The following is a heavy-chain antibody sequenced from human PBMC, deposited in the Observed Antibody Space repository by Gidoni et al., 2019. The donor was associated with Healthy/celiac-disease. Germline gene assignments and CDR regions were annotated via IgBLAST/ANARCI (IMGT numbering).Heavy chain of an antibody. CDR2: IYTSGST. V-gene: IGHV4-61*02. CDR1: GGSISSGSYY. D-gene: IGHD6-19*01. Sequence: QVQLQESGPGLVKPSQTLSLTCTVSGGSISSGSYYWSWIRQPAGKGLEWIGRIYTSGSTNYNPSLKSRVTMSVDTSKNQFSLKLSPVTAADTAVYYCARGRIAVAGYAFDIWGQGTMVTVSS. CDR3: ARGRIAVAGYAFDI. J-gene: IGHJ3*02.